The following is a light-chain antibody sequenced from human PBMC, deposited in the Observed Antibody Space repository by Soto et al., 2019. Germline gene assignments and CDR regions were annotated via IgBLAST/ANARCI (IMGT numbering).Light chain of an antibody. CDR3: QSYDSSLSAGV. CDR1: SSNIGAGYD. Sequence: QSVLTQPPSVSGAPGQRVTISCTGSSSNIGAGYDVHWYQQLPGTAPKLLIYGNSNRPSGVPDRFSGSKSGASASPAINGLQAEDAADDYCQSYDSSLSAGVFGGGTKLTVL. J-gene: IGLJ3*02. CDR2: GNS. V-gene: IGLV1-40*01.